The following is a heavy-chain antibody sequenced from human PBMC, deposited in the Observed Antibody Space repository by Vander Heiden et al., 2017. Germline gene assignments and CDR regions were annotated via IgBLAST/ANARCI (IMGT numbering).Heavy chain of an antibody. D-gene: IGHD6-13*01. CDR3: PRVGTYNSIDP. Sequence: VKRAHSRSDVMKPRYLLNRNCKASGGTFSSYAISWVRQAPGQGLDWMGGIIPIFGTANYAQKFQGRVTITADESTSRAYMELSSLRSEDTAVYYCPRVGTYNSIDPWGQGTLVTVSS. CDR2: IIPIFGTA. J-gene: IGHJ5*02. V-gene: IGHV1-69*12. CDR1: GGTFSSYA.